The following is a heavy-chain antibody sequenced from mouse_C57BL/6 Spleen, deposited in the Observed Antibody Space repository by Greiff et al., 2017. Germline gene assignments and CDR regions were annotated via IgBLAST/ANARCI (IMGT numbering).Heavy chain of an antibody. V-gene: IGHV1-80*01. CDR2: IYPGDGDT. D-gene: IGHD2-4*01. Sequence: QVQLQQSGAELVKPGASVKISCKASGYAFSSYWMNWVKQRPGKGLEWIGQIYPGDGDTNYNGKFKGKATLTADKSSSTAYMQLSSLTSEDSAVYFCARLDDYGAWFAYWGQGTLVTVSA. CDR1: GYAFSSYW. CDR3: ARLDDYGAWFAY. J-gene: IGHJ3*01.